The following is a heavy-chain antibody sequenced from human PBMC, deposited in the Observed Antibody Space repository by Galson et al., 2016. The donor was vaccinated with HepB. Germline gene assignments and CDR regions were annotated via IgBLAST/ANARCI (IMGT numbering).Heavy chain of an antibody. CDR1: GYTFTNYD. V-gene: IGHV1-8*01. CDR2: MTPNSGNT. D-gene: IGHD7-27*01. J-gene: IGHJ4*02. CDR3: ARNRAFTGDFDY. Sequence: SVKVSCKASGYTFTNYDFNWVRQATGQGPEWLGWMTPNSGNTGYAQKFQGRLSLTRDISTSTAYMELSSLTSDDTAVYYCARNRAFTGDFDYWGQGTLVTVSS.